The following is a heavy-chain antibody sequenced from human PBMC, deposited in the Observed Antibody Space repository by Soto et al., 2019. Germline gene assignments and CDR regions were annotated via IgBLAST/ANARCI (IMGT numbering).Heavy chain of an antibody. D-gene: IGHD1-1*01. J-gene: IGHJ4*02. CDR1: GGSINNYY. Sequence: SETLSLTCTVSGGSINNYYWSWIRQPPGKGLEWIGYIYDSGSTNYNPSLKSRFYISRDNSKNTVSLHMNSLRAEDTALYYCAKDRPRRTSGYFFDYWGQGTPVTVSS. CDR3: AKDRPRRTSGYFFDY. V-gene: IGHV4-59*12. CDR2: IYDSGST.